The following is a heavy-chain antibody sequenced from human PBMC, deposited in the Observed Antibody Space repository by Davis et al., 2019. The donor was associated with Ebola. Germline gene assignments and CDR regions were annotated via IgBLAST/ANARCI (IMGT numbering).Heavy chain of an antibody. V-gene: IGHV3-48*02. Sequence: PGGSLRLSCAASGFIFGNYGMYWVRRAPGKGLEWLSYIGSGSDHISYADSVKGRFTISRDNAKNSLYLQLQSLTDGDTAVYFCARRILGDSRGAMDVWGQGSTVTVSS. CDR3: ARRILGDSRGAMDV. CDR2: IGSGSDHI. J-gene: IGHJ6*02. D-gene: IGHD2-15*01. CDR1: GFIFGNYG.